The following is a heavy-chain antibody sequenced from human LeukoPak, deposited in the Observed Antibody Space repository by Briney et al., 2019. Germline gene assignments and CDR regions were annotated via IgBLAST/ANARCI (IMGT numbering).Heavy chain of an antibody. J-gene: IGHJ6*03. Sequence: RGSLRLSCAASGFTFSSYTFSTYAMSWVRQAPGKGLEWVSAVSGSGVSTYYADSVKGRFTISRDNSKNTLYLQMNGLRAEDTAVYYCAKGVEDSGIYYYYYMDVWGKGTTVTVSS. CDR2: VSGSGVST. CDR3: AKGVEDSGIYYYYYMDV. D-gene: IGHD2-15*01. CDR1: GFTFSSYTFSTYA. V-gene: IGHV3-23*01.